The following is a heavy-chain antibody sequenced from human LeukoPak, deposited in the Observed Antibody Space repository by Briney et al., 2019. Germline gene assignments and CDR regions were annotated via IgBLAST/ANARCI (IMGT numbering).Heavy chain of an antibody. J-gene: IGHJ3*02. Sequence: GGSLRLSCAASGFTFSSYEMNWVRQAPGKGLEWVSYISSSGSTIYYADSVKGRFTISRDNAKNSLYLQMNSLKIEDTAVYFCTRDGGKRGNSAFDIWGQGTEVTVSS. D-gene: IGHD2/OR15-2a*01. CDR2: ISSSGSTI. V-gene: IGHV3-48*03. CDR1: GFTFSSYE. CDR3: TRDGGKRGNSAFDI.